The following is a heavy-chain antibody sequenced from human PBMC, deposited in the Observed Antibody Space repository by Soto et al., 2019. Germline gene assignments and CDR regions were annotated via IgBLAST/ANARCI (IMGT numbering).Heavy chain of an antibody. CDR3: ARDNKGRATHSALPFDY. CDR2: IIPIFGTA. V-gene: IGHV1-69*12. CDR1: GGTFSSYA. Sequence: QVQLVQSGAEVKKPGSSVKVSCKASGGTFSSYAISWVRQAPGQGLEWMGGIIPIFGTANYAQKFQGRVTIAANESTSTAYMELSSLRSEDTAVYYCARDNKGRATHSALPFDYWGQGTLVTVSS. J-gene: IGHJ4*02.